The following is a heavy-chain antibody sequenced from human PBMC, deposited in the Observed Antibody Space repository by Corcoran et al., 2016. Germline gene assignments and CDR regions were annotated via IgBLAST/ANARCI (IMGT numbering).Heavy chain of an antibody. D-gene: IGHD3-3*01. CDR3: ALHVFRFLEWLLDY. CDR2: IIPILDTV. CDR1: GGTFSKYA. Sequence: QVQLVQSGAEVKKSGSSVKVSCKASGGTFSKYAISWVRQAPGQGLEWMGGIIPILDTVNYAQKFQGRVPITADESTSTAYMELSSLKSEDTAVYYCALHVFRFLEWLLDYWGQGTLVTVSS. V-gene: IGHV1-69*01. J-gene: IGHJ4*02.